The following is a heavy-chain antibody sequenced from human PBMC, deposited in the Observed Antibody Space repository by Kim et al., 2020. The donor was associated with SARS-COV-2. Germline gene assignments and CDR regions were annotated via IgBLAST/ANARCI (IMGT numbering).Heavy chain of an antibody. D-gene: IGHD7-27*01. Sequence: GGSLRLSCAASGFTFSTYAMSWVRQAPGKGLEWVSTISGSGSHTYHADSVKGRFTISRDNSKNTLYVQMNSLRAEDTAVYYCAKGGTGDHQVSDWGQGTLVIVSS. CDR3: AKGGTGDHQVSD. CDR1: GFTFSTYA. J-gene: IGHJ4*02. CDR2: ISGSGSHT. V-gene: IGHV3-23*01.